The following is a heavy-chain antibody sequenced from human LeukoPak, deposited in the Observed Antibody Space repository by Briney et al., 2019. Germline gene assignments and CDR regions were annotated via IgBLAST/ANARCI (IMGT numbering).Heavy chain of an antibody. J-gene: IGHJ4*02. CDR1: GFTFSSYG. D-gene: IGHD3-3*01. V-gene: IGHV3-33*01. CDR2: IWYDGSNK. Sequence: PGGSLRLSCAASGFTFSSYGMHWVRQAPGKGLEWVAVIWYDGSNKYYADSVKGRFTISRDNSKNTLYLQMNSLRAEDTAVYYCAREGDFWSGYYSVWGQGTLVTVSS. CDR3: AREGDFWSGYYSV.